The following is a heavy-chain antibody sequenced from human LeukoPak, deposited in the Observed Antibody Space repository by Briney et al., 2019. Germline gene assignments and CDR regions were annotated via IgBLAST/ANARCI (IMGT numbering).Heavy chain of an antibody. CDR2: IYSGGNT. D-gene: IGHD2/OR15-2a*01. J-gene: IGHJ4*02. CDR3: ARRAGEYSHPYDY. Sequence: GGSLRLSCTVSGFTVSINSMSWVRQAPGKGLEWVSFIYSGGNTHYSDSVKGRFTISRDNSKNTLYLQMNSLRAEDTAAYYCARRAGEYSHPYDYWGQGTLVTVSS. CDR1: GFTVSINS. V-gene: IGHV3-53*01.